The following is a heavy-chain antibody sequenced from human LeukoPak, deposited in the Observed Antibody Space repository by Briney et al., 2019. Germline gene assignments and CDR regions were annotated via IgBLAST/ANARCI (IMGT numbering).Heavy chain of an antibody. V-gene: IGHV3-9*03. CDR3: AKASYGYAGPFDY. Sequence: GGSLRLSCAASGFTFDDYGMSWVRQAPGKGLEWVSGISWNSGSIGYADSVKGRFTISRDNAKNSLYLQMNSLRAEDMALYYCAKASYGYAGPFDYWGQGTLVTVSS. J-gene: IGHJ4*02. CDR2: ISWNSGSI. CDR1: GFTFDDYG. D-gene: IGHD5-18*01.